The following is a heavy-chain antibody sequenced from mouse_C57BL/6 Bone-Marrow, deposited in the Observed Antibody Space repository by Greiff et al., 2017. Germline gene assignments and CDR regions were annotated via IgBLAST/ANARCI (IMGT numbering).Heavy chain of an antibody. D-gene: IGHD1-1*01. CDR3: TAYYGSSYGNY. Sequence: EVKLVESGGGLVQPGGSMKLSCAASGFTFSDAWMDWVRQSPEKGLEWVAEIRHKANNHATYYAESVKGRFTISRDDSKSSVYLQMNSLRAEDTGIYYCTAYYGSSYGNYWGQGTTLTVSS. CDR2: IRHKANNHAT. V-gene: IGHV6-6*01. CDR1: GFTFSDAW. J-gene: IGHJ2*01.